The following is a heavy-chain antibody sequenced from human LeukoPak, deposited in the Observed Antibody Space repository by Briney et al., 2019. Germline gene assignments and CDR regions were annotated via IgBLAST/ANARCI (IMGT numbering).Heavy chain of an antibody. CDR1: GFTFSNYA. CDR3: AKQFLETN. Sequence: GGSLRLSCVASGFTFSNYAMNWVRQAPGKGLEYVSTINAVDANTYYADSVRGRFTVSRDNSKNTLYLHMSSLRAEDTAVYYCAKQFLETNWGQGTLVTVSS. V-gene: IGHV3-23*01. CDR2: INAVDANT. D-gene: IGHD1-1*01. J-gene: IGHJ4*02.